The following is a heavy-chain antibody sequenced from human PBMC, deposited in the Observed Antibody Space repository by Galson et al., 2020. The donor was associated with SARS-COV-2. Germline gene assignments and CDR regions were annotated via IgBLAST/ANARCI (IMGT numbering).Heavy chain of an antibody. D-gene: IGHD4-17*01. CDR1: GFTLSTYA. CDR2: ISYEGRTK. J-gene: IGHJ4*02. Sequence: GESLKISCAASGFTLSTYAMHWVRQTPGKGLEWVAIISYEGRTKYNADSVKGQFTISRDNSKNTLYLQINSLRPDDTAVYYCAREGPSATTSEFDNWGQGTLVTVSS. CDR3: AREGPSATTSEFDN. V-gene: IGHV3-30*04.